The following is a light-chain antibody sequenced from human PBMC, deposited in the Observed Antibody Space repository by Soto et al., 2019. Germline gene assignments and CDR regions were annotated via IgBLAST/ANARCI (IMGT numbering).Light chain of an antibody. Sequence: QSVLTQPASVSGSPGQSITISCTVTSSDVGDYNYVSWYQKHPGKAPKLMIYEVTNRPSGVPNRFSGSKSGNTASLTISGPQAEDEADYYCSSIPSTSTYVFGAGTKVTVL. CDR1: SSDVGDYNY. V-gene: IGLV2-14*01. J-gene: IGLJ1*01. CDR2: EVT. CDR3: SSIPSTSTYV.